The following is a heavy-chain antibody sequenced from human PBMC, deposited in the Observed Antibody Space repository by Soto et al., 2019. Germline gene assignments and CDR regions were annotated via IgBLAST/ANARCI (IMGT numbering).Heavy chain of an antibody. Sequence: QVDCKPCTDGFTNYGFSWVRQTLEKGLEWMGWISAYNGHTNYAQMVQGRVTMTTDTSTSTAYMELRSLRSDDTAVYYCARDRTTVDGNYYHYGMDVWGQGTTLTVSS. J-gene: IGHJ6*02. CDR2: ISAYNGHT. CDR3: ARDRTTVDGNYYHYGMDV. D-gene: IGHD4-4*01. V-gene: IGHV1-18*04. CDR1: TDGFTNYG.